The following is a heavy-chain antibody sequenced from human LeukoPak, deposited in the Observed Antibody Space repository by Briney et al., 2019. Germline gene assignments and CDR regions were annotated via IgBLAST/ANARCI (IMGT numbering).Heavy chain of an antibody. D-gene: IGHD1-1*01. J-gene: IGHJ4*02. CDR1: AGSITSFY. CDR2: IHSSGNT. Sequence: SQSLSLTCTVSAGSITSFYWSWIRRPPGKGLEWIGRIHSSGNTNSNPSLRSRISLSVDTSKNQFSLRLSSVTAADSAVYYCARDTGLERLGPQFDFWGQGALVTVSS. V-gene: IGHV4-4*07. CDR3: ARDTGLERLGPQFDF.